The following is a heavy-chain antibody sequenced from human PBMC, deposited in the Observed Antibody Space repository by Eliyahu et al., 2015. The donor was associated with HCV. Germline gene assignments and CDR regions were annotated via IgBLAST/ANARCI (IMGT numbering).Heavy chain of an antibody. V-gene: IGHV3-53*01. J-gene: IGHJ4*02. CDR2: INAGGTT. CDR3: VTARGSF. D-gene: IGHD2-15*01. CDR1: GFSVASXX. Sequence: EVQLLESGGDLIQPGGSLXLSCAASGFSVASXXMSWVRQAPGKGPXWVSIINAGGTTYYADSVKGRFTISRDNSENSLSFQMNSLRAEDTAMYYCVTARGSFWGQGTLVTVSS.